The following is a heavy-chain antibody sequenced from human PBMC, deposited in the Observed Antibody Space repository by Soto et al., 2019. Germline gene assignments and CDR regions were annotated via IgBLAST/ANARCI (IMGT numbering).Heavy chain of an antibody. V-gene: IGHV4-34*01. CDR2: INHSGST. CDR3: ATDPMTTVTD. CDR1: GGSFSGYY. J-gene: IGHJ4*02. Sequence: ETLSLTCAVYGGSFSGYYWSWIRQPPGKGLEWIGEINHSGSTNYNPSLKSRVTISVDTSKNQFSLKLSSVTAADTAVYYCATDPMTTVTDWGQGTLVTAPQ. D-gene: IGHD4-17*01.